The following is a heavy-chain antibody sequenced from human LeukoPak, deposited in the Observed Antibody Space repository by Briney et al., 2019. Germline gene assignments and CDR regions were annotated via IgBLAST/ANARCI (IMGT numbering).Heavy chain of an antibody. D-gene: IGHD5-18*01. J-gene: IGHJ6*03. CDR3: ARGKRGYSYGSPYYYYYMDV. Sequence: PSETLSLTCTVSGGSISTYYWSWIRQPPGKGLEWIGYINYSGSTNYNPSLKSRVTISVDTSNNQFSLKLSSVTAADTAVYYCARGKRGYSYGSPYYYYYMDVWGKGTTVTISS. CDR2: INYSGST. CDR1: GGSISTYY. V-gene: IGHV4-59*08.